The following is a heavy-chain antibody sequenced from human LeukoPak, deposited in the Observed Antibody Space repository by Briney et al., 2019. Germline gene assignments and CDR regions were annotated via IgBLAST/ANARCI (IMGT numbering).Heavy chain of an antibody. D-gene: IGHD3-10*01. Sequence: ETSETLSLTCTVSGGSISSGDYYWSWIRQPPGKGLEWIGYIHYSGSTYYNPPLKSRVTISVDTSKTQFSLKLSSVTAADTAVYYCARALYGSVTLDYWGQGTLVTVSS. CDR3: ARALYGSVTLDY. CDR2: IHYSGST. V-gene: IGHV4-30-4*01. J-gene: IGHJ4*02. CDR1: GGSISSGDYY.